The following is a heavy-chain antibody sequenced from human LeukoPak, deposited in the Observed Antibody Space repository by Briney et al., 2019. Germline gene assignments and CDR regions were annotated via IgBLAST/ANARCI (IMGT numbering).Heavy chain of an antibody. D-gene: IGHD2-2*01. CDR3: TKAATMYQLLWGLDN. CDR2: INTDGSST. J-gene: IGHJ4*02. CDR1: GFTFSSYW. V-gene: IGHV3-74*01. Sequence: PGGALRLSCAAPGFTFSSYWMHWGRHVPGEGVVWGSRINTDGSSTSYADSVKGRFTISRDNSKNTLYLQMNSLRAEDTAVYYCTKAATMYQLLWGLDNWGQGTLVTVSS.